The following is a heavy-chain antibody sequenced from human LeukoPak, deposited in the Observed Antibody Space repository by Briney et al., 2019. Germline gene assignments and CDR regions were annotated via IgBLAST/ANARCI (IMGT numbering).Heavy chain of an antibody. J-gene: IGHJ4*02. V-gene: IGHV4-59*01. CDR2: IYYSGST. D-gene: IGHD4-23*01. CDR1: GVSISSYY. Sequence: SETLSLTCTVSGVSISSYYGSWLRQPRGKGLEWSGYIYYSGSTNYNPSLKSRLTISVDTSKNQFSLKLSSVTAADTAVYYCARADDYGGNSWYIDYWGQGTLVTVSS. CDR3: ARADDYGGNSWYIDY.